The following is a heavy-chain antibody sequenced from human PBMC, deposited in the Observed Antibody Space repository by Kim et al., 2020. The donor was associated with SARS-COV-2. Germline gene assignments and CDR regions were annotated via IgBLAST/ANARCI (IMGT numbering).Heavy chain of an antibody. CDR2: ISSSSSYI. Sequence: GGSLRLSCAASGFTFSSYSMNWVRQAPGKGLEWVSSISSSSSYIYYADSVKGRFTISRDNAKNSLYLQMNSLRAEDTAVYYCARGDDRYRSGCYDYGMGVWGQGTTVTVSS. V-gene: IGHV3-21*01. CDR1: GFTFSSYS. D-gene: IGHD6-19*01. CDR3: ARGDDRYRSGCYDYGMGV. J-gene: IGHJ6*02.